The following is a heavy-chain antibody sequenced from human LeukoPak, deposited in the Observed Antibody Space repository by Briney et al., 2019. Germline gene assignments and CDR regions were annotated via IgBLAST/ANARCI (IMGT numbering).Heavy chain of an antibody. D-gene: IGHD5-24*01. CDR1: GFTFSSYS. CDR2: ISSSSSYI. V-gene: IGHV3-21*01. Sequence: GGSLRLSCAASGFTFSSYSMNWVRQAPGKGLEWVSSISSSSSYIYYADSVKGRFTISRDNAKNSLYLQMNGLRAEDTAVYYCARAGRDGYNYGDYWGQGTLVTVSS. CDR3: ARAGRDGYNYGDY. J-gene: IGHJ4*02.